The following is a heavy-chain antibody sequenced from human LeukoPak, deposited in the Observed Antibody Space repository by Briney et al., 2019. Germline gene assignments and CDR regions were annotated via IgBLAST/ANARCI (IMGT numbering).Heavy chain of an antibody. Sequence: GASVKVSCKASGYTFTSYYMHWVRQAPGQGLEWMGWISAYNGNTNYAQKLQGRVTMTTDTSTSTAYMELRSLRSDDTAVYYCARLPSKIRTGTTKPFDYWGQGTLVTVSS. CDR2: ISAYNGNT. D-gene: IGHD1-1*01. V-gene: IGHV1-18*04. CDR1: GYTFTSYY. J-gene: IGHJ4*02. CDR3: ARLPSKIRTGTTKPFDY.